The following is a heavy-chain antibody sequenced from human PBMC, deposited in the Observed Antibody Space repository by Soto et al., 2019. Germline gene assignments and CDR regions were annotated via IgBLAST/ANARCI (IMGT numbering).Heavy chain of an antibody. V-gene: IGHV3-30*18. Sequence: GGSLSLSCAASGFTFSSYGMHWVHQAPGKGLEWVAVISYDGSNKYYADSVKGRFTISRDNSKNTLYLQMNSLRAEDTAVYYCAKAGVKKGYCSGGSCYDGPKYYMDVWGKGTTVTVSS. CDR1: GFTFSSYG. D-gene: IGHD2-15*01. CDR2: ISYDGSNK. J-gene: IGHJ6*03. CDR3: AKAGVKKGYCSGGSCYDGPKYYMDV.